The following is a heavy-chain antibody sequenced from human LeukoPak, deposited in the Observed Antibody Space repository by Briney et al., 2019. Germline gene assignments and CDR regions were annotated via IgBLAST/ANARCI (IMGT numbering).Heavy chain of an antibody. V-gene: IGHV4-30-2*01. CDR1: GGSISSGGYY. Sequence: PSETLSLTCTVSGGSISSGGYYWSWIRQPPGKGLEWIGYIYHSGSTYYNPSLKSRVTISVDRSKNQFSLKLSSVTAADTAVYYCARESRRGAVVVPAAIGPDYWGQGTLVTVSS. J-gene: IGHJ4*02. CDR3: ARESRRGAVVVPAAIGPDY. D-gene: IGHD2-2*02. CDR2: IYHSGST.